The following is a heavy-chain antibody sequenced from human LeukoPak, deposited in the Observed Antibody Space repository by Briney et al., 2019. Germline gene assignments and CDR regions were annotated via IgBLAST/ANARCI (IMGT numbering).Heavy chain of an antibody. V-gene: IGHV3-21*01. J-gene: IGHJ3*02. CDR1: GFTFSSYS. CDR3: ARVRGYSGYEDAFDI. Sequence: GGSLRLSCAASGFTFSSYSMNWVRQAPGKGLEWASSISSSSSYIYCADSVKGRFTISRDNAKNSLYLQMNSLRAEDTAVYYCARVRGYSGYEDAFDIWGQGTMVIVSS. CDR2: ISSSSSYI. D-gene: IGHD5-12*01.